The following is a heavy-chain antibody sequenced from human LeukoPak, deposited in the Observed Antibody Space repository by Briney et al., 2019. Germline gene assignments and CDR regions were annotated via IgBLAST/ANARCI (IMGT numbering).Heavy chain of an antibody. CDR3: ARGPGSSSWYTYPAGGWFDP. CDR2: INHGGST. CDR1: GGSFSGYY. Sequence: SETLSLTCAVSGGSFSGYYWSWVRQPPGKGLEWIGEINHGGSTNYNPSLKSRVTISVDTSKNQFSLKLSSVTAADTAVYYCARGPGSSSWYTYPAGGWFDPWGQGTLVTVTS. V-gene: IGHV4-34*01. J-gene: IGHJ5*02. D-gene: IGHD6-13*01.